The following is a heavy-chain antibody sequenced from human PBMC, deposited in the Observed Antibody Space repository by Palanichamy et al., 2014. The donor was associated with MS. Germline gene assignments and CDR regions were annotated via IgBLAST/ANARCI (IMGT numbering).Heavy chain of an antibody. V-gene: IGHV3-23*01. J-gene: IGHJ3*02. Sequence: EVQLLESGGGLVQPGGSLRLSCVASGFTFSSYAMSWVRQAPGKGLEWVSAISGSGGSTYYADSVKGRFTISRDNSKNTLYLQMNSLRAEDTAVYYCANSRGTFMDAFDIWGQGTMVTVSS. D-gene: IGHD3-16*01. CDR2: ISGSGGST. CDR1: GFTFSSYA. CDR3: ANSRGTFMDAFDI.